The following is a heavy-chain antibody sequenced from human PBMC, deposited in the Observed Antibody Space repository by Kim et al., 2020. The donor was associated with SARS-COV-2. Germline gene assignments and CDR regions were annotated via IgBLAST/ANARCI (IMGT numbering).Heavy chain of an antibody. CDR3: ARTTGGSSSWNDAFDI. Sequence: GGSLRLSCAASGFTFSDYYMSWIRQAPGKGLEWVSYISSSGSTIYYADSVKGRFTISRDNAKNSLYLQMNSLRAEDTAGYYCARTTGGSSSWNDAFDIWGQGTMVTVSS. CDR1: GFTFSDYY. J-gene: IGHJ3*02. CDR2: ISSSGSTI. D-gene: IGHD6-13*01. V-gene: IGHV3-11*04.